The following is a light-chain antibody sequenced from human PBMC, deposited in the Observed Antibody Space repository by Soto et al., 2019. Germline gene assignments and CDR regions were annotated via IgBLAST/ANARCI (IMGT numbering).Light chain of an antibody. CDR2: EGD. CDR1: SSDVGSYNL. V-gene: IGLV2-23*01. CDR3: CSYAGSYSWL. Sequence: QSVLTQPASVSGSSGQSITISCTGTSSDVGSYNLVSWHQHHPGKAPKLIIYEGDKRPSGVPDRFSGSKSGNTASLTISGLKADDEADYYCCSYAGSYSWLFGGGTKLTVL. J-gene: IGLJ3*02.